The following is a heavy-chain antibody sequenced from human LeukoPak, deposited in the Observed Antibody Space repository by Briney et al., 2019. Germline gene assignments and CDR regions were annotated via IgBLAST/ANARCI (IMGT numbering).Heavy chain of an antibody. CDR1: GGSISSGDYC. CDR3: ARGPTTSITIFGVV. D-gene: IGHD3-3*01. V-gene: IGHV4-30-4*08. J-gene: IGHJ4*02. CDR2: IYYSGST. Sequence: SQTLSLTCTVSGGSISSGDYCWSWIRQPPGKGLEWIGYIYYSGSTYYNPSLKSRVTISVDTSKNQFSLKLSSVTAADTAVYYCARGPTTSITIFGVVWGQGTLVTVSS.